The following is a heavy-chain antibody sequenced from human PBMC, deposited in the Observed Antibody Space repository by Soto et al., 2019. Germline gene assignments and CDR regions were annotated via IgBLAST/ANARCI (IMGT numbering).Heavy chain of an antibody. CDR1: VFTFGNYS. D-gene: IGHD3-22*01. CDR3: AKLMAADDSWDDFDI. CDR2: ITGGGGLT. J-gene: IGHJ3*02. V-gene: IGHV3-23*01. Sequence: WLSXRLSCATSVFTFGNYSMSWFRHAPGKGLEWVSGITGGGGLTNYADPVKGRFTISRDNSWNTLYLQLNSLRAEDTAVYYCAKLMAADDSWDDFDIWGQGTMV.